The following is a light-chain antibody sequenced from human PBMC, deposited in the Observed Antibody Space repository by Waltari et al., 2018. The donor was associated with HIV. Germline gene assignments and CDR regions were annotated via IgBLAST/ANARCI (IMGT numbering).Light chain of an antibody. CDR3: QQYYSDPYT. Sequence: SVGTRVTITCRASQTISSRLAWYQQKPGKAPRLLMSKASTLESGVPSTFSGSGSGTQFTLTISSLQPDDFATYYCQQYYSDPYTFGQGTKLEIK. CDR1: QTISSR. V-gene: IGKV1-5*03. CDR2: KAS. J-gene: IGKJ2*01.